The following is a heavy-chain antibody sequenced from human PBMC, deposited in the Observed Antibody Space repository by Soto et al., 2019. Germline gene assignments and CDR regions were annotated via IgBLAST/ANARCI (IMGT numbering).Heavy chain of an antibody. V-gene: IGHV4-4*02. J-gene: IGHJ6*02. Sequence: SETLSLTCADSGGSITNSNYWRSLRQPPNKGLEWIGESYHSGSTNYNPSLKSRVTISVDKSKNQFSLKLSSVTAADTAVYYCARSPDSSGYYPRWYYYGMDVWGQGTTVT. CDR2: SYHSGST. D-gene: IGHD3-22*01. CDR3: ARSPDSSGYYPRWYYYGMDV. CDR1: GGSITNSNY.